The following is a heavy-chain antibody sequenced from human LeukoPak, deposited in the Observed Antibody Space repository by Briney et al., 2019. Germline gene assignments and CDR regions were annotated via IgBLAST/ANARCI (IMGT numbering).Heavy chain of an antibody. Sequence: SETLSLTCTVSGGSISSGDYYWNWIRQPPGKGLEWMGYIYYSGSTAYNPSLKSRVTISVDKSKNQFSLKLSSVTAADTAVYYCASVALSSFDYWGQGTLVTVSS. CDR1: GGSISSGDYY. V-gene: IGHV4-30-4*01. CDR2: IYYSGST. D-gene: IGHD2-21*01. CDR3: ASVALSSFDY. J-gene: IGHJ4*02.